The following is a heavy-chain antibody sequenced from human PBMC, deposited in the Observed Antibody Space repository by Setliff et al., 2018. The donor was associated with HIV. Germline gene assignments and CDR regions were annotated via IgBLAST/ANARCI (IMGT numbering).Heavy chain of an antibody. CDR1: GGTFNINA. Sequence: SVKVSCKASGGTFNINAVTWVRQAPGQGLEWVGAIIPLFGTANYAQKFQGRVTITADDSTSTVYMEVRSLRSADTAVYYCARGRNYDSSGYGDYYYYMDVWGKGTTVTVSS. CDR3: ARGRNYDSSGYGDYYYYMDV. J-gene: IGHJ6*03. D-gene: IGHD3-22*01. V-gene: IGHV1-69*13. CDR2: IIPLFGTA.